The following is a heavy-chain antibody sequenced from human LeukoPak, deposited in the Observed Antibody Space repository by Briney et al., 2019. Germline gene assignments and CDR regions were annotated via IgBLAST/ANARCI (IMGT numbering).Heavy chain of an antibody. CDR1: GFTFSSYA. CDR2: ISNNGGYT. D-gene: IGHD2-15*01. Sequence: GGSLRLSCAASGFTFSSYAMSWVRQAPGKGLEWVSAISNNGGYTYYADSVQGRFTISRDNSKSTLCLQMNSLRAEDTAVYYCAKQLGYCSDGSCYFPSWGQGTLVTVSS. J-gene: IGHJ5*02. V-gene: IGHV3-23*01. CDR3: AKQLGYCSDGSCYFPS.